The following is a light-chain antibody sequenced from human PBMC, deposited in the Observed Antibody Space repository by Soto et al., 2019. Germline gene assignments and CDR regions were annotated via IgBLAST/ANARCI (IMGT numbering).Light chain of an antibody. Sequence: DIQMTQSPSTLSASVGDRVTITCRASQSITDWLAWYQQKPGKAPKFLIYKASNLEGGVPSRFSGSGSGTEFTRTISSVQPDDFATYYCQYWDDYSWTFGQGTKVEI. CDR1: QSITDW. CDR2: KAS. CDR3: QYWDDYSWT. J-gene: IGKJ1*01. V-gene: IGKV1-5*03.